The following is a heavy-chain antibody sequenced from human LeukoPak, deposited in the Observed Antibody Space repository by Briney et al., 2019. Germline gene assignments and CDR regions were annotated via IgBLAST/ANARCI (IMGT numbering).Heavy chain of an antibody. D-gene: IGHD3-10*01. CDR1: GGSISSGGYY. CDR3: ARVLWFGEIRFDY. V-gene: IGHV4-30-2*01. Sequence: SETLSLTCTVSGGSISSGGYYWSWIRQPPGKGLEWIGYIYHSGSTYYNPSLKSRVTISVDRSKNQFSLKLSSVTAADTAVYYCARVLWFGEIRFDYWGQGTLVTVSS. CDR2: IYHSGST. J-gene: IGHJ4*02.